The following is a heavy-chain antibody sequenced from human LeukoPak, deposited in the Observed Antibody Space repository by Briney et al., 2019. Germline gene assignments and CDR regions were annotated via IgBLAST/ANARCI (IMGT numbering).Heavy chain of an antibody. V-gene: IGHV1-69*01. CDR2: IIPIFGTA. J-gene: IGHJ4*02. CDR3: AGGIAAAGSFDY. Sequence: SVKVSCKASGGTFSSYAISWVRRAPGQGLEWMGGIIPIFGTANYAQKFQGRVTITADESTSTAYMELSSLRSEDTAVYYCAGGIAAAGSFDYWGQGTLVTVSS. CDR1: GGTFSSYA. D-gene: IGHD6-13*01.